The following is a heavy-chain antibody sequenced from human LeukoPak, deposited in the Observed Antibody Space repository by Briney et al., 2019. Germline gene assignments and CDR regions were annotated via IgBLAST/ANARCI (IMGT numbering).Heavy chain of an antibody. CDR2: IDPSDSYT. D-gene: IGHD6-13*01. CDR3: ARQHGLAAADRYFDL. V-gene: IGHV5-10-1*01. CDR1: GYSFTSYW. J-gene: IGHJ2*01. Sequence: GESLKISCKGSGYSFTSYWISWVRQMPGKGLEWMGRIDPSDSYTNYSPSFQGHVTISADKSISTAYLQWSSLKASDTAMYYCARQHGLAAADRYFDLWGRGTLVTVSS.